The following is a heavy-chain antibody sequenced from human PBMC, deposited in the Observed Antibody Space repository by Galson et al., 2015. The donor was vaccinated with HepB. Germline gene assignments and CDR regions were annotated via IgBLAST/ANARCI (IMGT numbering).Heavy chain of an antibody. CDR2: ISSSSSYI. CDR1: GFTFSSYS. J-gene: IGHJ3*02. D-gene: IGHD5-12*01. CDR3: ARDIVADQQDGLGAFDI. V-gene: IGHV3-21*01. Sequence: SLRLSCAASGFTFSSYSMNWVRQAPGKGLEWVSSISSSSSYIYYADSVKGRFTISRDNAKNSLYLQMNSLRAEDTAVYYCARDIVADQQDGLGAFDIWGQGTTVTVSS.